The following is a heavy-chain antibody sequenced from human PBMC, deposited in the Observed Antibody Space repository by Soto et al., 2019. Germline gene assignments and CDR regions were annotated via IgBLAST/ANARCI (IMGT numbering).Heavy chain of an antibody. D-gene: IGHD3-22*01. V-gene: IGHV4-38-2*02. J-gene: IGHJ3*02. CDR3: ARDGILYDSSEMDAFDI. CDR2: IYHSGST. Sequence: KPSETLSLTCAVSGYSISSGYYWGWIRQPPGKGLEWIGSIYHSGSTYCNPSLKSRVTISVDTSKNQFSLKLSSVTAADTAVYYCARDGILYDSSEMDAFDIWGQGTMVTVSS. CDR1: GYSISSGYY.